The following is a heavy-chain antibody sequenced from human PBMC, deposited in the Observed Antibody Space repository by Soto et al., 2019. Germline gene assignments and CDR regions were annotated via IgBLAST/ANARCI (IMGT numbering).Heavy chain of an antibody. Sequence: SSETLSLTCAVYGGSFSGYYWSWIRQPPGKGLEWIGEINHSGSTNYNPSLKSRVTISLDTSKNQFSLKLSSVTAADTAVYYCATQASWITVFGVADSDRHFDYWGQGTLVTVSS. J-gene: IGHJ4*02. CDR2: INHSGST. D-gene: IGHD3-3*01. V-gene: IGHV4-34*01. CDR1: GGSFSGYY. CDR3: ATQASWITVFGVADSDRHFDY.